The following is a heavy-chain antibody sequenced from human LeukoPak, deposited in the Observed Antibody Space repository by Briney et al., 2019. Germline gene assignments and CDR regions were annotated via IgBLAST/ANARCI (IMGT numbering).Heavy chain of an antibody. CDR2: ISYDGSNK. CDR3: ANPDVNYDSSGYDAFDI. D-gene: IGHD3-22*01. J-gene: IGHJ3*02. V-gene: IGHV3-30*18. CDR1: GFTFRSYG. Sequence: PGGSLRLSCAASGFTFRSYGMHWVRQAPGKGLEWVAFISYDGSNKYSADSVKGRFTISRDNSKNTLYLQMNSLSAEDTAVYYCANPDVNYDSSGYDAFDIWGQGTMVTVSS.